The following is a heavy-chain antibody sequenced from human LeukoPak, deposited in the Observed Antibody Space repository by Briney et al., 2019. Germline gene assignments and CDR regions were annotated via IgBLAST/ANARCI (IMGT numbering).Heavy chain of an antibody. Sequence: GGSLRLSCAGSGFIFNNYAMHWVRQPPGKGLEWVSGISWNSGSIDYADSVEGRFTISRDNAKNSLYLQMNSLRAEDTAVYYCARVWYYYGSGSSKYFDYWGQGTLVTVSS. CDR2: ISWNSGSI. CDR3: ARVWYYYGSGSSKYFDY. D-gene: IGHD3-10*01. V-gene: IGHV3-9*01. J-gene: IGHJ4*02. CDR1: GFIFNNYA.